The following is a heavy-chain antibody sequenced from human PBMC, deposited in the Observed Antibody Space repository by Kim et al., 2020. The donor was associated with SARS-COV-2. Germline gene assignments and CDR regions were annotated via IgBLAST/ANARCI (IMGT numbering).Heavy chain of an antibody. J-gene: IGHJ4*01. V-gene: IGHV3-30*18. D-gene: IGHD6-13*01. CDR2: ISYDGGSQ. CDR3: AKPLWGYSSSWSLEY. CDR1: GFTFSTYA. Sequence: GGSLRLSCVASGFTFSTYAMHWVHQAPGKGLEWVAAISYDGGSQSYADFAKGRFTISRDDSTNTLYLQMGSLIFEDTAVYYCAKPLWGYSSSWSLEYWG.